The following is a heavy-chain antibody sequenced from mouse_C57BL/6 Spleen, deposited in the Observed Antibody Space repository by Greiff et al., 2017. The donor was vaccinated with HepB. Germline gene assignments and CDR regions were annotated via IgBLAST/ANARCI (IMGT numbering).Heavy chain of an antibody. J-gene: IGHJ2*01. D-gene: IGHD1-1*01. CDR2: IYPRDGST. Sequence: QVQLQQSDAELVKPGASVKISCKVSGYTFTDHTIHWMKQRPEQGLEWIGYIYPRDGSTKYNEKFKGKATLTADKSSSTAYMQLNSLTSEDSAVYFCARRLYYYGSSSYFDYWGQGTTLTVSS. CDR3: ARRLYYYGSSSYFDY. CDR1: GYTFTDHT. V-gene: IGHV1-78*01.